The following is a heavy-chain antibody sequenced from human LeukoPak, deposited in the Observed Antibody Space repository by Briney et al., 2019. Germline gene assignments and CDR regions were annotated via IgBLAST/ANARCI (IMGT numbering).Heavy chain of an antibody. Sequence: GASVKVSCKASGYTFTGYYMHWVRQAPGQGLEWMGWINPNSGGTNYAQKFQGRVTITRDTSISTAYMELSRLRSDDTAVYYCARGGVPAAKSYYYYMDVWGKGTTVTVSS. J-gene: IGHJ6*03. CDR2: INPNSGGT. CDR1: GYTFTGYY. D-gene: IGHD2-2*01. V-gene: IGHV1-2*02. CDR3: ARGGVPAAKSYYYYMDV.